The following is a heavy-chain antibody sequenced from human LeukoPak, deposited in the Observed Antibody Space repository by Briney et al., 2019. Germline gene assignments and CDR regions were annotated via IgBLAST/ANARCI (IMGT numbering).Heavy chain of an antibody. D-gene: IGHD6-13*01. Sequence: QTGGSLRLSCAASGSTFSIYAMQWVRQAPGKGLEWVALISNDGSNKYYAASVKGRFTISRDNSKNTLFLQMYSLRDEDTAVYYCARAAHFYSNAFDIWGLGTMVTVSS. CDR3: ARAAHFYSNAFDI. V-gene: IGHV3-30*14. J-gene: IGHJ3*02. CDR2: ISNDGSNK. CDR1: GSTFSIYA.